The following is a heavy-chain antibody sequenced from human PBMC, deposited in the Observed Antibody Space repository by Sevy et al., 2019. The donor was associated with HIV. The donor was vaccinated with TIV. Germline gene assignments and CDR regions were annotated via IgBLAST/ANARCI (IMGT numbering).Heavy chain of an antibody. V-gene: IGHV3-64D*06. CDR3: LTDLMYCSGSTLYYGMDV. CDR1: GFTFSNYA. D-gene: IGHD6-19*01. J-gene: IGHJ6*02. CDR2: ISSNGGTT. Sequence: GGFLRLSCLASGFTFSNYAIHWVRQAPGKGLEYISVISSNGGTTYYADSVKGRFTISRDNFNNTLYLQMSSLRAEDTAVYYCLTDLMYCSGSTLYYGMDVWGQGTTVTVSS.